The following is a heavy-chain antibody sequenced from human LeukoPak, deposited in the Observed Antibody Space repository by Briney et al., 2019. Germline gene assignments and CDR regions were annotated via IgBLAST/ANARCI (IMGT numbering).Heavy chain of an antibody. V-gene: IGHV4-59*01. CDR1: GDSISSFY. CDR3: ARMSRFSWTPYYFDY. J-gene: IGHJ4*02. Sequence: PSETLSLTCTVSGDSISSFYWSWIRQPPGKGLEWIGYIYHNGITNYNPFLKSRVTISIDTSKTQFSLKLSSVTAADTAVYYRARMSRFSWTPYYFDYWSQGTLVIVSS. D-gene: IGHD3/OR15-3a*01. CDR2: IYHNGIT.